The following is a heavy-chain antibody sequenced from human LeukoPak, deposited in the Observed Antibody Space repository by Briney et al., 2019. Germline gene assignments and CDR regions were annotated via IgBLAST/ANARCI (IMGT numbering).Heavy chain of an antibody. Sequence: GGSLRLSCAASGFTFSSYAMSWVRQAPGKGLEWVSAISGSGGSTYYADSVEGRFTISRDNSKNTLYLQMNSLRAEDTAVYYCAKTLSRKAAAGTSNPYYWGQGTLVTVSS. CDR2: ISGSGGST. CDR3: AKTLSRKAAAGTSNPYY. D-gene: IGHD6-13*01. J-gene: IGHJ4*02. V-gene: IGHV3-23*01. CDR1: GFTFSSYA.